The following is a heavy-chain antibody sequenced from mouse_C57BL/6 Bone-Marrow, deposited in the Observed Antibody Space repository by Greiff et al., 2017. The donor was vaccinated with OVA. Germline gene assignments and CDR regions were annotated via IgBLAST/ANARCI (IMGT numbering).Heavy chain of an antibody. J-gene: IGHJ1*03. Sequence: VQLKESGPELVKPGASVKISCKASGYTFTDYYMNWVKQSHGKSLEWIGDINPNNGGTSYNQKFKGKATLTVDKSSSTAYMERRSLTSEDSAVYYCARYYYGSSYNWYCDVWGTGTTVTVSS. CDR1: GYTFTDYY. V-gene: IGHV1-26*01. D-gene: IGHD1-1*01. CDR3: ARYYYGSSYNWYCDV. CDR2: INPNNGGT.